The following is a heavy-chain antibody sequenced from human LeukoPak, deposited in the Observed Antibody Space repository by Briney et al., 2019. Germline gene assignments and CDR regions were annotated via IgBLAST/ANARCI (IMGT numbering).Heavy chain of an antibody. CDR3: ARAKEDTSGCLDY. V-gene: IGHV3-7*01. J-gene: IGHJ4*02. Sequence: GGSLRLSCAASGFTFSSYWMSWVRQAPGKGLEWVANIKEDGSDKYYMDSVKGRFTISRDNAKNSLYLQMNSLRAEDIAVYYCARAKEDTSGCLDYWGQGTLDTFSS. CDR1: GFTFSSYW. D-gene: IGHD6-19*01. CDR2: IKEDGSDK.